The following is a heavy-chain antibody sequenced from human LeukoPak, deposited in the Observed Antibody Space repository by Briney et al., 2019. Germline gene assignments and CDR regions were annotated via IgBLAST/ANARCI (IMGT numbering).Heavy chain of an antibody. CDR2: IKQDGSES. CDR1: GFMFSNYW. Sequence: PGGSLRLSCAASGFMFSNYWMSWVRQAPGRGLEWVANIKQDGSESRYVDSVKGRFTISRDNSKNTLYLHINSLRVEDTAVYYCVKDNPLDYWGQGTLVIVSS. J-gene: IGHJ4*02. D-gene: IGHD1-14*01. CDR3: VKDNPLDY. V-gene: IGHV3-7*01.